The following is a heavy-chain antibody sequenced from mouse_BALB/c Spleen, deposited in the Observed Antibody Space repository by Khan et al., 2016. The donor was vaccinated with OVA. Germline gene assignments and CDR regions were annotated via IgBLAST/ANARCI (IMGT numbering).Heavy chain of an antibody. CDR1: GFNIKDYY. J-gene: IGHJ2*01. CDR2: IDPENGNT. V-gene: IGHV14-1*02. Sequence: VQLKQSGAELVRPGALVKLSCKASGFNIKDYYMHWVKQRPEQGLEWIGWIDPENGNTIYEPKFQGKASITADTSSNTAYLPLSSRTSEDTAVYYCARGATGDYWGQGTTLTVSS. CDR3: ARGATGDY. D-gene: IGHD3-1*01.